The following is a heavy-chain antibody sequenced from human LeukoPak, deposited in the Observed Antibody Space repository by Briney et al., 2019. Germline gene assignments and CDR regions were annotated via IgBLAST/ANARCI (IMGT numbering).Heavy chain of an antibody. CDR3: AKGRDGYRGYYFDY. Sequence: EGSLRLSCAASGFTFSSYAMSWVRQAPGKGLEWVSAISGSGGSTYYADSVKGRFTISRDNSKNTLYLQMNSLRAEDTAVYYCAKGRDGYRGYYFDYWGQGTLVTVSS. CDR2: ISGSGGST. V-gene: IGHV3-23*01. CDR1: GFTFSSYA. D-gene: IGHD5-24*01. J-gene: IGHJ4*02.